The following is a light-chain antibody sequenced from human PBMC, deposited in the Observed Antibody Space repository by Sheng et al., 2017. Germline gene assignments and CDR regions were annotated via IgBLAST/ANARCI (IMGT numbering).Light chain of an antibody. CDR3: QQYGSSPYT. CDR2: GTS. Sequence: VLTQSPGTLSLSPGERVTLSCRASQSVSSSHLAWYQQKPGQAPRLLIYGTSSRATGIPDRFSGSGSGTDFALTISRLEPEDFAVYYCQQYGSSPYTFGQGTKLEIK. CDR1: QSVSSSH. J-gene: IGKJ2*01. V-gene: IGKV3-20*01.